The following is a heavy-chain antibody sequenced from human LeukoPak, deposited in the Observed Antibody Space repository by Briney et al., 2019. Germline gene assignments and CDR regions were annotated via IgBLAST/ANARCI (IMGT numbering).Heavy chain of an antibody. V-gene: IGHV4-61*02. CDR1: GGSISSGSYY. CDR2: IYTSGST. J-gene: IGHJ4*02. CDR3: ARLGSSSYHDY. D-gene: IGHD6-6*01. Sequence: PSETLSLTCTVSGGSISSGSYYWSWIRQPAGKGLEWIGRIYTSGSTNYNPSLKSRVTISVDTSKNQFSLKLSSVTAADTAVYYCARLGSSSYHDYWGQGTLVTVSS.